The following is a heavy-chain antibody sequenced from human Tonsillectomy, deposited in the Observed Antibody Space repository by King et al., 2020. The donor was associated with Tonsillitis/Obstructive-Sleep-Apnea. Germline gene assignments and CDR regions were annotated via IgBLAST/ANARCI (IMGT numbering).Heavy chain of an antibody. CDR2: ISYDGSN. Sequence: QVQLVESGGGVVQPGRSLRLSCAASGFTFSSYAMHWVRQAPGKGLEWVAVISYDGSNNSVKGRFTISRDNSKTTMYLQMNSLRAEDTAVYYCARDLTDTVGGMDVWGQGTKVTVSS. D-gene: IGHD5-18*01. CDR3: ARDLTDTVGGMDV. J-gene: IGHJ6*02. V-gene: IGHV3-30*04. CDR1: GFTFSSYA.